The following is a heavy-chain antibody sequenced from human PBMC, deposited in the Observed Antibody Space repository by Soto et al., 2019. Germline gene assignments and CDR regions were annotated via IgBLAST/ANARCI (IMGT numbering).Heavy chain of an antibody. V-gene: IGHV3-23*01. D-gene: IGHD4-17*01. Sequence: GGSLRLSYAASGFTFSSYAMSWVRQAPGKGLEWVSAISGSGGSTYYADSVKGRFTISRDNSKNTLYLQMNSLRAEDTAVYYCAKSVRSVTDYYFDYWGQGTLVTVSS. CDR3: AKSVRSVTDYYFDY. CDR1: GFTFSSYA. J-gene: IGHJ4*02. CDR2: ISGSGGST.